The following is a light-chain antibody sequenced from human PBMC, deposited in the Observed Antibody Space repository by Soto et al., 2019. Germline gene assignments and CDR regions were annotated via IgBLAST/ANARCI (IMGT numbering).Light chain of an antibody. Sequence: EVVMTQSPATLSVSPGERVTLSCRASQSINAHLAWYQQKPGQAPRLLIHGASTRPTGIPARFSGSGFGTEFILTISSLQSEDFAVYYCQQYNTWLWTCCQGNKVEIQ. V-gene: IGKV3-15*01. CDR1: QSINAH. J-gene: IGKJ1*01. CDR3: QQYNTWLWT. CDR2: GAS.